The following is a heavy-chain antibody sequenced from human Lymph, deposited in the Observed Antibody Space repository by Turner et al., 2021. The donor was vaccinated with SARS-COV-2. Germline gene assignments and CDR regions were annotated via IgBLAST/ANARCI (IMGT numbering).Heavy chain of an antibody. CDR2: GGGDGGST. Sequence: EVQLLEPGRGSVQSGGSLRLSCAASGSTSSSYGMSWVRQAPGKGLEWVSVGGGDGGSTYYADSVKGRFTISRDNSKNTLYLQMNSLRAEDTAVYYCAKDRVVPPAIWNYYYYYGMDVWGQGTTVTVSS. CDR3: AKDRVVPPAIWNYYYYYGMDV. J-gene: IGHJ6*02. D-gene: IGHD2-2*02. V-gene: IGHV3-23*01. CDR1: GSTSSSYG.